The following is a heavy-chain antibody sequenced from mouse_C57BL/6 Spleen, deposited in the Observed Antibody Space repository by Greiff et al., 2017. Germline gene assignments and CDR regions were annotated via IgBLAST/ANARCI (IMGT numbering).Heavy chain of an antibody. CDR2: IYPSDSET. CDR1: GYTFTSYW. J-gene: IGHJ4*01. D-gene: IGHD4-1*01. Sequence: QVQLQQPGAELVRPGSSVKLSCKASGYTFTSYWMDWVKQRPGQGLEWIGNIYPSDSETHYNQKFKDKATLTVDKSSSTAYMQLSSLTSEDSAVYYGARTGYYYAMDYWGQGTSVTVSS. CDR3: ARTGYYYAMDY. V-gene: IGHV1-61*01.